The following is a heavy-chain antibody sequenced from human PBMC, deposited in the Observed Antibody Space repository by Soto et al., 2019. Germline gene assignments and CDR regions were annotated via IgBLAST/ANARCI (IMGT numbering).Heavy chain of an antibody. V-gene: IGHV4-34*01. D-gene: IGHD2-15*01. J-gene: IGHJ4*02. CDR3: ATAVGCYFDY. Sequence: SGSTNYNPSLKSRVTISVDTSKNQFSLKLSSVTAADTAVYYCATAVGCYFDYWGQGTLVTVSS. CDR2: SGST.